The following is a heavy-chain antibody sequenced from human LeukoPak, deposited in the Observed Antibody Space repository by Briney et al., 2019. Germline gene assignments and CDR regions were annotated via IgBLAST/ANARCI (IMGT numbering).Heavy chain of an antibody. J-gene: IGHJ6*02. Sequence: ASVKVSCKASGYTFTIYYMHWVRQAPGQGLEWMGIINPSGGSTSYAQKFQGRVTMTRDTSTSTVYMELSSLRSEDTAVYYCARGHFVVVTGMSTYNYGMDVWGQGTTVTVSS. D-gene: IGHD2-21*02. CDR3: ARGHFVVVTGMSTYNYGMDV. V-gene: IGHV1-46*01. CDR1: GYTFTIYY. CDR2: INPSGGST.